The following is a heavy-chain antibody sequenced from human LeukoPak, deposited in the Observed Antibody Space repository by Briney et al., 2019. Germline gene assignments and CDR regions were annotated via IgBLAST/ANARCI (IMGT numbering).Heavy chain of an antibody. CDR3: AKSRNRKVAGPLYFDY. V-gene: IGHV3-11*01. CDR1: GFTFSDYY. Sequence: SGGSLRLSCAASGFTFSDYYMSWIRQAPGEGLEWVSYISSSGSTIYYADSVKGRFTISRDNAKNSLYLQMNSLRAEDTAVYYCAKSRNRKVAGPLYFDYWGQGTLVTVSS. D-gene: IGHD6-19*01. J-gene: IGHJ4*02. CDR2: ISSSGSTI.